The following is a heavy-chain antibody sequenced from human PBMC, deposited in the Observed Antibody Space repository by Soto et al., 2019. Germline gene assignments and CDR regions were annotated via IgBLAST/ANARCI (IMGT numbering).Heavy chain of an antibody. CDR1: GFTFSGYT. J-gene: IGHJ5*01. V-gene: IGHV3-21*01. CDR3: ARDILSGGAYPDS. Sequence: PGGSLRLSCAASGFTFSGYTMNWVRQAPGKGLEWISSISIGSSYIYYAGSVKGRFTISRDNAKNSLFLQMKSLRADDTAVYYCARDILSGGAYPDSWGQGTKVTVSS. D-gene: IGHD3-10*01. CDR2: ISIGSSYI.